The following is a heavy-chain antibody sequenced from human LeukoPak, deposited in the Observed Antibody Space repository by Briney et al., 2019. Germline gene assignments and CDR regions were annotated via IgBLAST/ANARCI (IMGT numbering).Heavy chain of an antibody. J-gene: IGHJ5*02. D-gene: IGHD4-17*01. CDR3: ARDLYGDYGWFDP. Sequence: PGGSLRLSCAASGFTFSSYWMSWVRQAPGKGLEWVANIKQDGSEKYYVDSVKGRFTISRDNAKNSLYLQMNSLRAEDTAVYYCARDLYGDYGWFDPWGQGTLVTVSS. V-gene: IGHV3-7*01. CDR2: IKQDGSEK. CDR1: GFTFSSYW.